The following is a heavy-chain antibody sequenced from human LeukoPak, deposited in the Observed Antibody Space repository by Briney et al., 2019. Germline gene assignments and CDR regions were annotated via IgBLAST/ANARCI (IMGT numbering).Heavy chain of an antibody. CDR1: GFTFSSYA. V-gene: IGHV3-23*01. Sequence: GGSLRLSCAASGFTFSSYAMSWVRQAPGKGLEWVSAISGSGGSTYYADSVKGRFTISRDNSKNTLYLQMNSLRAEDTAVYYCANGGYYYYGMDVWGHGTTVTVSS. J-gene: IGHJ6*02. CDR2: ISGSGGST. CDR3: ANGGYYYYGMDV. D-gene: IGHD3-16*01.